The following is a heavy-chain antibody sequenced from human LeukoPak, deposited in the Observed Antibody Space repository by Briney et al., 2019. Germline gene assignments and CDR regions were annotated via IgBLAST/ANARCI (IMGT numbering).Heavy chain of an antibody. V-gene: IGHV3-21*01. CDR1: GFTFSSYS. Sequence: GGSLRLSCAASGFTFSSYSMNWVRQAPGKGLEWVSSISSSSSYIYYADSVKGRFTISRDNAKNSLYLQMNSLRAEDTAVYYCARDPLQQLVHQIDCWGQGTLVTVSS. D-gene: IGHD6-13*01. CDR3: ARDPLQQLVHQIDC. J-gene: IGHJ4*02. CDR2: ISSSSSYI.